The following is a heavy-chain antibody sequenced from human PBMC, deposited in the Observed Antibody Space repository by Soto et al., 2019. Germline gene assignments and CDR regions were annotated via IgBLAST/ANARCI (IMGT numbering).Heavy chain of an antibody. J-gene: IGHJ6*02. CDR3: VMVDNYVTPTPQDV. D-gene: IGHD3-16*01. V-gene: IGHV1-18*01. CDR2: ISPYTGNT. Sequence: ASVKVSCKASGYIFVNYGIAWVLQAPGQGLEWMGWISPYTGNTHSATKIQGRLTMTTDTSTSTAYMDLGSLTSDDTAVYYCVMVDNYVTPTPQDVWGQGTTVTVSS. CDR1: GYIFVNYG.